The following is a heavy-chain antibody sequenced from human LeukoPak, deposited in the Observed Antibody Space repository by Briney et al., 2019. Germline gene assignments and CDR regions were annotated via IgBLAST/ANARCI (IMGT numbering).Heavy chain of an antibody. CDR3: ARGGPRGLYCSSTSCPRYFDY. V-gene: IGHV4-34*01. D-gene: IGHD2-2*01. J-gene: IGHJ4*02. CDR1: GGSFSGYY. CDR2: INHSGRN. Sequence: PSETLSLTCAVYGGSFSGYYWIWLRQPPGQGVEGFGEINHSGRNNYNTSLKSRITISVNTSKNQSSLKLRSVTAADTAVYYCARGGPRGLYCSSTSCPRYFDYWGQGTLVTVSS.